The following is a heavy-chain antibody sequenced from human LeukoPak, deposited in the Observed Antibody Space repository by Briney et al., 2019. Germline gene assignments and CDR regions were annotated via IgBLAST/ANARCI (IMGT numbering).Heavy chain of an antibody. V-gene: IGHV3-74*01. D-gene: IGHD6-19*01. Sequence: GGSLGLSCAASGFTFSSYWMRWVRQAPGKGLVWVSRINTDGGSTSYADSVKGRFTISRDNAKNTAYLQMSSLRADDTAVYYCAKGPPRSVAGTWGIRGYFDYWGQGTLVTVSS. CDR2: INTDGGST. CDR1: GFTFSSYW. J-gene: IGHJ4*02. CDR3: AKGPPRSVAGTWGIRGYFDY.